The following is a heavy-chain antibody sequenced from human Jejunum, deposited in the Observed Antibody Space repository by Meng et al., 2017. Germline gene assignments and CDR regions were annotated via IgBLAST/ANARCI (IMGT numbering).Heavy chain of an antibody. CDR2: ISGGGTT. CDR3: ARSVSSGWYYFDY. Sequence: GESLKISCAASGFTFGTSAMTWVRQAPGKWLELVSTISGGGTTYYAASVKGRFTISRDMFKNTLSLQLNSLRAEDTAVYYCARSVSSGWYYFDYWGQGTLVTVSS. J-gene: IGHJ4*02. CDR1: GFTFGTSA. V-gene: IGHV3-23*01. D-gene: IGHD6-19*01.